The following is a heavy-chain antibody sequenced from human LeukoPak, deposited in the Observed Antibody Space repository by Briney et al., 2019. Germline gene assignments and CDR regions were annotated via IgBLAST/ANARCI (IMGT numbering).Heavy chain of an antibody. CDR3: ARVGGGDLHDAFDI. V-gene: IGHV1-18*01. J-gene: IGHJ3*02. CDR1: GYTFTSYG. D-gene: IGHD2-21*02. CDR2: ISAYNGNT. Sequence: ASVKVSCKASGYTFTSYGISWVRQAPGQGLEWMGWISAYNGNTNYAQKLQGRVTMTTDTSTSTAYMEMRSLRSDDTAVYYCARVGGGDLHDAFDIWGQGTMVTVSS.